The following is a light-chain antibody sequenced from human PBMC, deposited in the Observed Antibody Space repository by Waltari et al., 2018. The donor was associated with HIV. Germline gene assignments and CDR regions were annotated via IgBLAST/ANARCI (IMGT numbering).Light chain of an antibody. CDR1: PSLSGW. CDR2: KAS. Sequence: DIQITQSPSTLSASVGDTVTITCRARPSLSGWLAWSQQKPGKAPKLLIYKASLLASGVPSRFSGSGSETEFTLTISSLQPDDFATYYCQHYNTFSWTFGPGTKVDFK. J-gene: IGKJ1*01. V-gene: IGKV1-5*03. CDR3: QHYNTFSWT.